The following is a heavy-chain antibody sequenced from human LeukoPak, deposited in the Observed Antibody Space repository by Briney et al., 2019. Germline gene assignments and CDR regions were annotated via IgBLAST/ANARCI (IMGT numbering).Heavy chain of an antibody. Sequence: GGSLRLSCAASGFTFSSYAMSWVRQAPGKGLEWVSAISGSGGSTYYADSVKGRFTISRDNSKSTLYLQMNSLRAEDTAVYYCAKDTYVYDSSGYYSWFDPWGQGTLVTVSS. CDR2: ISGSGGST. V-gene: IGHV3-23*01. CDR1: GFTFSSYA. CDR3: AKDTYVYDSSGYYSWFDP. D-gene: IGHD3-22*01. J-gene: IGHJ5*02.